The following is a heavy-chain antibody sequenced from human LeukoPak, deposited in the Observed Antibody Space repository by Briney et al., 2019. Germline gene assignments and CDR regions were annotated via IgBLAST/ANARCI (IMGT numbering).Heavy chain of an antibody. V-gene: IGHV3-9*01. CDR1: GFTFDDYA. J-gene: IGHJ6*02. CDR2: ISWNSGSI. D-gene: IGHD6-6*01. Sequence: GGSLRLSCAASGFTFDDYAMHWVRQAPGKGLEWVSGISWNSGSIGYADSVKGRFTISRDNSKNTLYLQMNSLRAEDTAVYYCAREKGLSIAPLGYGMDVWGQGTTVTVSS. CDR3: AREKGLSIAPLGYGMDV.